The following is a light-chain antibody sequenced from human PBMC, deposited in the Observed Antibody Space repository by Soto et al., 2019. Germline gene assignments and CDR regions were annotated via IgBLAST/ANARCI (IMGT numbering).Light chain of an antibody. V-gene: IGLV1-44*01. J-gene: IGLJ2*01. CDR3: ATWDDSLNVYVL. CDR2: SDN. CDR1: SSNIGSNT. Sequence: QSVLTQPPSASGTPGQRVTISCSGSSSNIGSNTVNWYQQLPGAAPKLLVHSDNQRPSGVPDRFSGSRSGTSASLAISGLQSEDEADYYCATWDDSLNVYVLFGGGTKLT.